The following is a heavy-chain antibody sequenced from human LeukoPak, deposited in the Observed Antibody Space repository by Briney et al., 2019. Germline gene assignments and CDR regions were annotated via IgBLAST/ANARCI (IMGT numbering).Heavy chain of an antibody. CDR2: IRFDGSNK. J-gene: IGHJ4*02. D-gene: IGHD3-16*01. Sequence: GGSLRLSCAASGFTFSNYGFHWVRQAPGKGLEWVAFIRFDGSNKYYADSVEGRFTISRDDSKNTLYLQMNSLRTEDTAVYYCAKIWAATLKFGMDFDYWGQGTLVSVSS. V-gene: IGHV3-30*02. CDR1: GFTFSNYG. CDR3: AKIWAATLKFGMDFDY.